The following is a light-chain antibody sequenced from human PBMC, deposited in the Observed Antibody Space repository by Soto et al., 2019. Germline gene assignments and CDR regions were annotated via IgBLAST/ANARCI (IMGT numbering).Light chain of an antibody. Sequence: QSALTQPRSVSGSPGHSVTISCTGTSSHVGGYNFVSWYQQHPGKAPKLVIYDVTQRPSGVPDRFSGSKSGSTASLTISGLQAEDEGDYYCCSYAGSHTWVFGGGTKLTVL. V-gene: IGLV2-11*01. CDR3: CSYAGSHTWV. CDR2: DVT. J-gene: IGLJ3*02. CDR1: SSHVGGYNF.